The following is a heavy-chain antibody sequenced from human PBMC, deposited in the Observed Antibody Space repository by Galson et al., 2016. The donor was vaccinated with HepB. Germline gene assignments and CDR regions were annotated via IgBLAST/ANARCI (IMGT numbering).Heavy chain of an antibody. CDR3: ARGRRGYFDY. Sequence: TLSLTCAVSGASFSSAGYSWSWIRQPPGKGLEWIGNIYHSATTYYNPSLKSRVTISVDRSQNQFSLRLTSVTAADTAVYYCARGRRGYFDYWGPGTLVTVSS. J-gene: IGHJ4*02. CDR1: GASFSSAGYS. CDR2: IYHSATT. V-gene: IGHV4-30-2*01. D-gene: IGHD1-14*01.